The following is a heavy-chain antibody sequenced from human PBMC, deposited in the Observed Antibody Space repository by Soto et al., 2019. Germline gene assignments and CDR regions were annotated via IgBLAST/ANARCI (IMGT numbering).Heavy chain of an antibody. Sequence: SETLSLTCAVYGGSFSGYYWSWIRQPPGKGLEWIGEINHSGSTNYNPSLKSRVTISVDTSKNQFSLKLSSVTAAGTAVYYCARGRGDGYNFFDFWGQGTLVTVS. CDR3: ARGRGDGYNFFDF. V-gene: IGHV4-34*01. CDR1: GGSFSGYY. D-gene: IGHD5-12*01. CDR2: INHSGST. J-gene: IGHJ4*02.